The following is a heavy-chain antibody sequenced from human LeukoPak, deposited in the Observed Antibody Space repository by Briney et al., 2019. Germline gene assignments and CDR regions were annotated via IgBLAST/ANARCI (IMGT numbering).Heavy chain of an antibody. D-gene: IGHD5-24*01. CDR1: GFTFSSYE. V-gene: IGHV3-48*03. CDR2: ISSSGSTI. J-gene: IGHJ3*02. Sequence: GGSPRLSCAASGFTFSSYEMNWVRQAPGKGLEWVSYISSSGSTIYYADSVKGRFTISRDNANNSLYLQMNSLRAEDTAVYYCARDRQRWLQSPNDAFDIWGQGTMVTVSS. CDR3: ARDRQRWLQSPNDAFDI.